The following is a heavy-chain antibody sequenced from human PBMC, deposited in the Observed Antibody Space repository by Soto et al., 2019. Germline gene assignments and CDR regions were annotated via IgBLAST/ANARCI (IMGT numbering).Heavy chain of an antibody. Sequence: QVQLVQSGAEMKKPGSSVKVSCKASGGTFSSYAISWVRQAPGQGLEWMGGIIPISGTANYAQKFQGRVTITADQSTSTDYMELSSLRSEDTAVYYCARSQGSSTSLEIYYYYYYGMDVWGQGTTVTVSS. D-gene: IGHD2-2*01. V-gene: IGHV1-69*01. CDR2: IIPISGTA. J-gene: IGHJ6*02. CDR3: ARSQGSSTSLEIYYYYYYGMDV. CDR1: GGTFSSYA.